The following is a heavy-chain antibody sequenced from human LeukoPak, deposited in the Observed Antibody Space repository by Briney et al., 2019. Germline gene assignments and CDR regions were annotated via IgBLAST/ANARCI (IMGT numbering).Heavy chain of an antibody. CDR1: GYSISSGYY. D-gene: IGHD6-6*01. CDR3: ARHLSGKLSIAALTDY. CDR2: IYYSGST. Sequence: SETLSLTCAVSGYSISSGYYWGWIRQPPGKGLEWIGSIYYSGSTYYNPSLKSRVTISVDTSKNQFSLKLSSVTAADTAVYYCARHLSGKLSIAALTDYWGQGTLVTVSS. J-gene: IGHJ4*02. V-gene: IGHV4-38-2*01.